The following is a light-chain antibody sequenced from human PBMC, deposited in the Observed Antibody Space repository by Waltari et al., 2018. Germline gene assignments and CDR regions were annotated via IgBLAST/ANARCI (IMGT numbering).Light chain of an antibody. CDR1: RKLLFRPNNNDF. CDR3: QQYYDTPYT. Sequence: DIVMTQSPDSLVVSLGERDTINCKSRRKLLFRPNNNDFFAWYQQKPGQPPKLLIYWASTRESGVPDRFTGSGSGTDFSLTISSLQAEDVAVYYCQQYYDTPYTFGQGTKLEIK. V-gene: IGKV4-1*01. CDR2: WAS. J-gene: IGKJ2*01.